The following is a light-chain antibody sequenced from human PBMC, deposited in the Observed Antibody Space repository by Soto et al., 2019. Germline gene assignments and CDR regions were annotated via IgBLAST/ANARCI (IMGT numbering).Light chain of an antibody. Sequence: SYELTQAPSVSVAPGQTARITCGGDDIGSKSVHWYQQKPGQAPVLVVYDDSDRPSGIPERISGSKSGNTASLTFSRVETGDEADYYCQVWHTSSDHPVLFGGGTKVTVL. V-gene: IGLV3-21*02. CDR1: DIGSKS. J-gene: IGLJ2*01. CDR2: DDS. CDR3: QVWHTSSDHPVL.